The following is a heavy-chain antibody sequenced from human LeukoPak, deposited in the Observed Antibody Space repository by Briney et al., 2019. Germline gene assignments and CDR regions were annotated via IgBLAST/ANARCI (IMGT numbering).Heavy chain of an antibody. J-gene: IGHJ4*02. D-gene: IGHD3-22*01. Sequence: GASVKVSCKASDYTFSSYGITWVRQAPGQGLEWMGWISAYNGNTNYAQPLQGRVTMTADTSTSTAYMELRSLTSDDTAVYYCARDPGPYYESGGAYAYWGQGTLVTVSS. CDR2: ISAYNGNT. CDR1: DYTFSSYG. V-gene: IGHV1-18*01. CDR3: ARDPGPYYESGGAYAY.